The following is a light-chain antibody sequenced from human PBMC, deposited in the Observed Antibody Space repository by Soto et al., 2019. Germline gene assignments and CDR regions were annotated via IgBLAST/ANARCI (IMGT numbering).Light chain of an antibody. CDR3: SSYAGRLGV. Sequence: QSALTQPPSASGSPGQSVTISCTGTSSDVGGYNYVSWYQQHPGKAPKLMIYEVSKRPSGVPDRFSGSKSGNTASLTVSGLQAEDEADYYCSSYAGRLGVFGTGTKLTVL. J-gene: IGLJ1*01. CDR2: EVS. V-gene: IGLV2-8*01. CDR1: SSDVGGYNY.